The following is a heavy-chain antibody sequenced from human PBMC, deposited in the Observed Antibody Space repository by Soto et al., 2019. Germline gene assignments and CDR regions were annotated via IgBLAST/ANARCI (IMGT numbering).Heavy chain of an antibody. V-gene: IGHV5-10-1*01. CDR1: GYSFTSYW. D-gene: IGHD3-16*01. J-gene: IGHJ6*02. CDR3: ARYWGGFKSGNYYGMDD. CDR2: IDPSDSDT. Sequence: PGESLKISCKGSGYSFTSYWISWVRQMPGKGLEWMGRIDPSDSDTNYSPSFQGPVTISADKSINTAYLQWSSLKASDTAMHYCARYWGGFKSGNYYGMDDWRQETTVAVSS.